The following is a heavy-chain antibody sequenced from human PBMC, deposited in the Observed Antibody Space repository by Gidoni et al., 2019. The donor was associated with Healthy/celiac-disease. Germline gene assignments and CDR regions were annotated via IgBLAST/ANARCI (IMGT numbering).Heavy chain of an antibody. V-gene: IGHV3-33*01. D-gene: IGHD3-10*01. CDR3: ARGPRGSMVRGVIIRRDLDY. J-gene: IGHJ4*02. CDR2: MWYDGSNN. Sequence: QVQLVVSGGGVVQPGRSLRLSYAASGFTFSSYGMHWVRQAPGKGLGWVAVMWYDGSNNYYAGSVKGRFTISRDNSKITLYLKRNSLRAEDTAVYYWARGPRGSMVRGVIIRRDLDYWGQGTLVTVSS. CDR1: GFTFSSYG.